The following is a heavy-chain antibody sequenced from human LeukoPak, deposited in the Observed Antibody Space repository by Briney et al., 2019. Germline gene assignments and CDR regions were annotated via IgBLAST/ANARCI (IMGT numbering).Heavy chain of an antibody. CDR2: INQDGSEK. Sequence: GGSLRLSCAASGFSFNRHWMSWVRQAPGKGLEWVANINQDGSEKYYVDSVKGRFTISRDNAKNSLYLQMNSLRAEDTAVYCCARDSMEWNYWFDPWGQGALVTVSS. J-gene: IGHJ5*02. CDR3: ARDSMEWNYWFDP. D-gene: IGHD3-3*01. V-gene: IGHV3-7*01. CDR1: GFSFNRHW.